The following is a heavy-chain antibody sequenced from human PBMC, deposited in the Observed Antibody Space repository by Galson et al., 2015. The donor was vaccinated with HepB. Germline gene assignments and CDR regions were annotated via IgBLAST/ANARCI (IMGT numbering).Heavy chain of an antibody. CDR3: ARRRYSSSSNYYFDY. D-gene: IGHD6-6*01. V-gene: IGHV5-51*03. CDR2: IYPGDSDT. Sequence: QSGAEMKKPGESLKISCKGSGYSFTSYWIGWVRQMPGKGLEWMGIIYPGDSDTRYSPSFQGQVTISADKSISTAYLQWSSLKASDTAMYYCARRRYSSSSNYYFDYWGQGTLVTVSS. CDR1: GYSFTSYW. J-gene: IGHJ4*02.